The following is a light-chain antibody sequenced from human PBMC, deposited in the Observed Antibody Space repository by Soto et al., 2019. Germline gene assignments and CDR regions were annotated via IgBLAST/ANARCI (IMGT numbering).Light chain of an antibody. V-gene: IGKV1-39*01. Sequence: DIQMTQSPSSLSASVGDRVTISCRASQNIYIYLNWYQQKPGKAPKLLIYGASNLRSRVPSRFSGSGSGSDFTLSISSLQPEDFATYFCQQSYSTLPTFGPGTKVDIK. CDR1: QNIYIY. CDR3: QQSYSTLPT. CDR2: GAS. J-gene: IGKJ3*01.